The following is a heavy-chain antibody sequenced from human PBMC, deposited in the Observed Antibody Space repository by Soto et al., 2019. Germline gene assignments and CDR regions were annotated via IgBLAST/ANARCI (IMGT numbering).Heavy chain of an antibody. CDR3: AKDSSGYDFQLLPDY. Sequence: GESLKISCAASGFTFSSYAMSWVRQAPGKGLEWVSAISGSGGSTYYADSVKGRFTISRDNSKNTLYLQMNSLRAEDTAVYYCAKDSSGYDFQLLPDYWGQGTLVTVSS. V-gene: IGHV3-23*01. CDR1: GFTFSSYA. D-gene: IGHD5-12*01. CDR2: ISGSGGST. J-gene: IGHJ4*02.